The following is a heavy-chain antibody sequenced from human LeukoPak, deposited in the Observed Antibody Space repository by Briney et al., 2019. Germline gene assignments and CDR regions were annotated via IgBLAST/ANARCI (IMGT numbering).Heavy chain of an antibody. J-gene: IGHJ6*02. CDR3: ASILGVPAAISYYYGMDV. V-gene: IGHV3-30*19. CDR1: GFTFSSYG. D-gene: IGHD2-2*02. Sequence: GGSLRLSCAASGFTFSSYGMHWVRQAPGKGLEWVAVISYDGSNKYYADSVKGRFTISRDNSKNTLYLQMNSLRAEDTAVYYCASILGVPAAISYYYGMDVWGQGTTVTVSS. CDR2: ISYDGSNK.